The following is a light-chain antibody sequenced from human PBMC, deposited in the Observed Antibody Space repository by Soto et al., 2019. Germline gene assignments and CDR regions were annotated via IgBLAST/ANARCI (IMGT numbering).Light chain of an antibody. Sequence: IVMTQSPAALVGSTGQNVNLSCRASQSLSGNLAWYQQKTGQANRLLIFRESTRATGVPARFSGSGSGTDFTLTISSLQPEELATYYCQQSYSTPQNFGQGTRLDIK. V-gene: IGKV3-15*01. CDR3: QQSYSTPQN. J-gene: IGKJ5*01. CDR1: QSLSGN. CDR2: RES.